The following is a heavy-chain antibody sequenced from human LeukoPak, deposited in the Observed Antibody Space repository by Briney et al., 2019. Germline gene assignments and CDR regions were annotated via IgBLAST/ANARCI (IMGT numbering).Heavy chain of an antibody. Sequence: ASVKVSCKASGYTFTGYYVHWVRQAPGQGLEWMGRINPNSGGTNYARKFQGRVTMTRDTSISTAYMELSRLRSDDTAVYYCARAKYSSGWPDAFDIWGQGTMVTVSS. J-gene: IGHJ3*02. CDR2: INPNSGGT. V-gene: IGHV1-2*06. CDR1: GYTFTGYY. D-gene: IGHD6-19*01. CDR3: ARAKYSSGWPDAFDI.